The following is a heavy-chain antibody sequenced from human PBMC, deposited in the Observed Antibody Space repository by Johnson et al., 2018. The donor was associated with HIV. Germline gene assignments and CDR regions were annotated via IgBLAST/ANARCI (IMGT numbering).Heavy chain of an antibody. Sequence: VQLVESGGGVVQPGRSLRLSCAASGFTFDDYAMHWVRQAPGKGLEWVSLISGSGGSPSYADSVNGRFTISRDHSKNTLYLQMNSLRAEDTAVYYCAKDRPPSDIIVGASAHDAFDIWGQGTMVTVSS. CDR2: ISGSGGSP. J-gene: IGHJ3*02. CDR3: AKDRPPSDIIVGASAHDAFDI. V-gene: IGHV3-23*04. CDR1: GFTFDDYA. D-gene: IGHD1-26*01.